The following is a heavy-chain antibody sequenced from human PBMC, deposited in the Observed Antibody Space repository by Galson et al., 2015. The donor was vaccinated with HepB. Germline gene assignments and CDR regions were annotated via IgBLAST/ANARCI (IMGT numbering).Heavy chain of an antibody. Sequence: SLRLSCATSGFTFDDFAMHWVRQAPGKGLEWVSGLSWNGGNLDYADSVKGRFTSSRDNAKNSLYLQMKSLRTEDTALYYCVRGRDTSGTNAPFDYWGQGSLVTVSS. CDR3: VRGRDTSGTNAPFDY. V-gene: IGHV3-9*01. J-gene: IGHJ4*02. CDR2: LSWNGGNL. CDR1: GFTFDDFA. D-gene: IGHD6-19*01.